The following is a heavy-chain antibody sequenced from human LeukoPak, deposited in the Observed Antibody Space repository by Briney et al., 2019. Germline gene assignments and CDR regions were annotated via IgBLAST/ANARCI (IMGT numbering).Heavy chain of an antibody. Sequence: ASVKVSCKASGYTFTSYYMHWVRQAPGQGLEWMGIINPSGGSTSYAQKFQGRATMTRDMSTSTVYMELSSLRSEDTAVYYCARVFFGYSYGPNWFDPWGQGTLVTVSS. V-gene: IGHV1-46*01. J-gene: IGHJ5*02. CDR2: INPSGGST. D-gene: IGHD5-18*01. CDR1: GYTFTSYY. CDR3: ARVFFGYSYGPNWFDP.